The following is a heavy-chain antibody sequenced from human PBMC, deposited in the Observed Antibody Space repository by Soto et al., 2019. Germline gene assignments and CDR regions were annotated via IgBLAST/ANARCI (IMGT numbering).Heavy chain of an antibody. Sequence: PGGSMRLSCAASGFTFNSYALHWVRQAPGKGLEWLTIISYDGSNKYYADSVKGRFTISRDNYKNTLFLHMSNLRAEDTAMYYCTIVRVADSALDHWGQGTLVTVS. J-gene: IGHJ4*02. V-gene: IGHV3-30-3*01. CDR1: GFTFNSYA. CDR2: ISYDGSNK. D-gene: IGHD3-10*02. CDR3: TIVRVADSALDH.